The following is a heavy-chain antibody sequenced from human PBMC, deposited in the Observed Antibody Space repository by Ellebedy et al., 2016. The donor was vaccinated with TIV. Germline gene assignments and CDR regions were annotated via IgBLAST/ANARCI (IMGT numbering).Heavy chain of an antibody. D-gene: IGHD1-26*01. CDR2: ISAYNGNT. J-gene: IGHJ4*02. CDR1: SYTFTSYG. Sequence: ASVKVSXKASSYTFTSYGISWVRQAPGQGLEWMGWISAYNGNTNYAQKLQGRVTMTTDTSTSTAYMELRSLRSDDTAVYYCAREGSGSYRKYYFDYWGQGTLVTVSS. CDR3: AREGSGSYRKYYFDY. V-gene: IGHV1-18*01.